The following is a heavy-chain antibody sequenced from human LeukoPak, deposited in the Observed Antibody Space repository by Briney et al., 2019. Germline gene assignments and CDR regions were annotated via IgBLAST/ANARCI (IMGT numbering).Heavy chain of an antibody. V-gene: IGHV3-66*01. J-gene: IGHJ4*02. CDR2: IYSGGST. Sequence: GGSLRLSCAASGFTVSSNYMSWVRQAPGKGLEWVSVIYSGGSTYYADSVKGRFTISRDNYKNTLYLQMNSLRAEDTAVYYCAGDRFSGSYGYYSDYWGQGTLVTVSS. CDR3: AGDRFSGSYGYYSDY. D-gene: IGHD5-18*01. CDR1: GFTVSSNY.